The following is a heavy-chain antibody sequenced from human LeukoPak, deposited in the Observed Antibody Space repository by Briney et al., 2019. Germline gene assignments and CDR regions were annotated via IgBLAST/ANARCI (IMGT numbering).Heavy chain of an antibody. J-gene: IGHJ3*02. Sequence: PGGSLRLSCAASGFTFSSYWMHWVRQAPGKGLVWVSRINSDGSSTSYADSVKGRFTISRDNAKNTLYLQMNSLRAEDTAVYYCARAHRSSGWSSAFDIWGQGTMVTVSS. CDR1: GFTFSSYW. D-gene: IGHD6-19*01. CDR2: INSDGSST. V-gene: IGHV3-74*01. CDR3: ARAHRSSGWSSAFDI.